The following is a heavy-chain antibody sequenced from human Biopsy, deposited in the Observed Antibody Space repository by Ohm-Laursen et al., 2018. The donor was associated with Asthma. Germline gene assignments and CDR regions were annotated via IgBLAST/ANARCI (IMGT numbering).Heavy chain of an antibody. CDR2: ISVYNGNT. J-gene: IGHJ6*02. CDR3: ARAVDYSHYYGIDV. D-gene: IGHD3-10*01. Sequence: GPSVYASRKTCRYTFNGAGITWGRQAPGKGLEWMGWISVYNGNTKVAQKLQDRVTMITDTSTSTAYMELRSLRSDDTAVYFCARAVDYSHYYGIDVWGQGTTVTVS. V-gene: IGHV1-18*01. CDR1: RYTFNGAG.